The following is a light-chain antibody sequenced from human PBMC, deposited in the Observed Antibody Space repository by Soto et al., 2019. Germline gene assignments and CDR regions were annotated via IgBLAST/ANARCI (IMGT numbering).Light chain of an antibody. J-gene: IGLJ7*01. CDR1: SGSFASNY. V-gene: IGLV6-57*03. CDR3: QSYDNTPGAV. Sequence: NFMLTQPHSLSESPGKTVTISCTRSSGSFASNYVQWYQQRPGSAPTTVIYEDNQRPSGVPDRFSGSIDSSSNSASLTISGLRAEDEADYYWQSYDNTPGAVFGGCTQLTV. CDR2: EDN.